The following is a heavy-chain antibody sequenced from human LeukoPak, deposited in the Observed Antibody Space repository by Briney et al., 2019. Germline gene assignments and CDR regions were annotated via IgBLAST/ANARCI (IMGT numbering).Heavy chain of an antibody. CDR2: IYYSGST. V-gene: IGHV4-59*08. Sequence: SETLSLTCTVSAASISSYYWSWIRQPPGKGLEWIGYIYYSGSTNYNPSLKSRVTISVDTSKNQFSLTLSSVTAADTAVYYCAKRNAENYDSSGYPLYYFDYWGQGILVTVSS. CDR1: AASISSYY. D-gene: IGHD3-22*01. J-gene: IGHJ4*02. CDR3: AKRNAENYDSSGYPLYYFDY.